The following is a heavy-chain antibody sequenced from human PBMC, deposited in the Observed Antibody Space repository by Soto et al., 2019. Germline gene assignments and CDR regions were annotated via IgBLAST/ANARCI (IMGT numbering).Heavy chain of an antibody. CDR1: GYPFSYFW. Sequence: PGESLKISCEGSGYPFSYFWIAWVRQMPGKGLEWMGIIYPSDSDTRYSPSFQGQVTISADKSISTAYLQWSSLKASDTAMYYCARSFYSRVAFDIWGQGTMVTVSS. CDR2: IYPSDSDT. D-gene: IGHD2-15*01. V-gene: IGHV5-51*01. CDR3: ARSFYSRVAFDI. J-gene: IGHJ3*02.